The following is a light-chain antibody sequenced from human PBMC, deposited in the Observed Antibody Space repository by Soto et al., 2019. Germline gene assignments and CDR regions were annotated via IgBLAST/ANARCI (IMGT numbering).Light chain of an antibody. CDR2: GAS. J-gene: IGKJ1*01. V-gene: IGKV3-15*01. Sequence: EIVMTQSPATLSVSPGERATLSCRARQSVSSNLARYQQKPGQAPRLLSYGASTRATGIPARFSGSGSGTEFTLTISSLQSEDFAVYYCQQYNNWPQTFGQGTKVEIK. CDR1: QSVSSN. CDR3: QQYNNWPQT.